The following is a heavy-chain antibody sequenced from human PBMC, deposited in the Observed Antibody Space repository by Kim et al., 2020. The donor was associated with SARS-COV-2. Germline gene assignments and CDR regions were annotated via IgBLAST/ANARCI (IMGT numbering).Heavy chain of an antibody. D-gene: IGHD3-10*01. CDR3: ARDGYYGSGSDSGATGWFDP. V-gene: IGHV3-30*07. J-gene: IGHJ5*02. Sequence: RFTISRDDSKNTLYLQMNSLRADDTAVYYCARDGYYGSGSDSGATGWFDPWGQGTLVTVSS.